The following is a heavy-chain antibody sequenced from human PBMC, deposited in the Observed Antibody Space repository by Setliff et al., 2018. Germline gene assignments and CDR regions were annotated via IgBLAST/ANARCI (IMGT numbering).Heavy chain of an antibody. V-gene: IGHV5-51*01. D-gene: IGHD1-26*01. CDR2: IYPDDSDT. Sequence: PGESLKLSCKGSGYRFSSHWIGWVRQMPGKGLEWMGIIYPDDSDTRYSPSFQGQVTISADKSISTAYLQCSSLKASDTAMYYCASSSGSSSNDAFDIWGQGTTVTVSS. J-gene: IGHJ3*02. CDR1: GYRFSSHW. CDR3: ASSSGSSSNDAFDI.